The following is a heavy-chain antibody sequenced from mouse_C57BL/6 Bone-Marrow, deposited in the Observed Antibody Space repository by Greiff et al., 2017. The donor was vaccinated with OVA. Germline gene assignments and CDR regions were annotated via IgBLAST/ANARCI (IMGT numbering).Heavy chain of an antibody. Sequence: VQLQESGAELVKPWASVKISCKASGYAFSSYWMNWVKQRPGKGLEWIGQIYPGDGDTNYNGKFKGKATLTADKSSSTAYMQLSSLTSEDSAVYFCARFITTVVATKYFDVWGTGTTVTVSS. J-gene: IGHJ1*03. CDR2: IYPGDGDT. D-gene: IGHD1-1*01. V-gene: IGHV1-80*01. CDR1: GYAFSSYW. CDR3: ARFITTVVATKYFDV.